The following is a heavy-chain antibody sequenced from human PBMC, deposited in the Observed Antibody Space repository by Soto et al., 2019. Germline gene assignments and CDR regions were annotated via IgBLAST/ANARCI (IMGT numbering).Heavy chain of an antibody. CDR3: AAGDSSDTGDH. J-gene: IGHJ4*02. CDR1: GDTLSTHG. CDR2: TIPISGTT. D-gene: IGHD5-18*01. V-gene: IGHV1-69*01. Sequence: QVQLVQSGAEVKKPGSSVKVSCKASGDTLSTHGISWVRQAPGQGLEWMGGTIPISGTTDYAEKCQGRVTITADESTTTSDMELSSLRPDDTAVYYCAAGDSSDTGDHWGKGTLVTVSS.